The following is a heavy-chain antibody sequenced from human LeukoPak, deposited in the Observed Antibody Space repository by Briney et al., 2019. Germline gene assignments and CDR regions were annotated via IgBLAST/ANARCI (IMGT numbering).Heavy chain of an antibody. CDR2: IIPIFGTA. CDR1: GGTFSSYA. J-gene: IGHJ3*02. CDR3: ATLLVGALDAFDI. D-gene: IGHD1-26*01. V-gene: IGHV1-69*13. Sequence: SVKVSCKASGGTFSSYAISWVRQAPGQGLEWMGGIIPIFGTANYAQKFQGRVTITADESTSTAYMELSSLRSEDTAVYYCATLLVGALDAFDIWGQGTMVTVSS.